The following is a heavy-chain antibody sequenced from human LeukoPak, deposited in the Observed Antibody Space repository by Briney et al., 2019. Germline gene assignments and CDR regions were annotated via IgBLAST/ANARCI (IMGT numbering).Heavy chain of an antibody. CDR2: ISWNSGSI. V-gene: IGHV3-9*01. D-gene: IGHD5-18*01. CDR3: AKDGGASGYSHAFDY. Sequence: GGSLRLSCAASGFTFDDYAMHWVRQAPGKGLEWVSGISWNSGSIGYADSVKGRFTISRDNAKNSLYLQMNSLRAEDTALYYCAKDGGASGYSHAFDYWGQGTLVTVSS. CDR1: GFTFDDYA. J-gene: IGHJ4*02.